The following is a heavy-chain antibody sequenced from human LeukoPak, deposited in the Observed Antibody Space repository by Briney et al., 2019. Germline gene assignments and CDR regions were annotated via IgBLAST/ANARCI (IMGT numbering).Heavy chain of an antibody. V-gene: IGHV3-7*01. D-gene: IGHD3-10*01. Sequence: GGSLRLSCAASGFTFSGFSMSWVRQSPTKGLEWVANIKQDGSERYYVDSVKGRFTISRDNAKNSLSLQMNNLRVEDTAVYYCARDYGRSRDYGMDVWGQGTTVTVSS. CDR2: IKQDGSER. CDR3: ARDYGRSRDYGMDV. J-gene: IGHJ6*02. CDR1: GFTFSGFS.